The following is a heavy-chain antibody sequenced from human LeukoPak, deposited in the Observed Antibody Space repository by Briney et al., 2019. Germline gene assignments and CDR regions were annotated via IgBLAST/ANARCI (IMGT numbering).Heavy chain of an antibody. D-gene: IGHD3-10*01. CDR1: GGTFSSYA. CDR2: IIPIFGTA. Sequence: SVKVSCKASGGTFSSYAISWVRQAPGQGLEWMGGIIPIFGTANYAQKFQGRVTITADESTSTAYMELSSLRSEDTAVYYCARVSMVRGPTGEKYYFDYWGQGTLVTVSS. J-gene: IGHJ4*02. V-gene: IGHV1-69*01. CDR3: ARVSMVRGPTGEKYYFDY.